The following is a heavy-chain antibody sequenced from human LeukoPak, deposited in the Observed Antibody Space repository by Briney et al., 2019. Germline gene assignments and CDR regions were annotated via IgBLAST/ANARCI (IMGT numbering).Heavy chain of an antibody. Sequence: GGSLRLSCAASGFTFSSSSMNWVRQAPGKGLEWISSISSGSSYIYYADPLKGRFTVSRDNAKNSLYLQMNSLRAEDTAVYYCASERYNWNYAFDYWGQGILVTVSS. CDR3: ASERYNWNYAFDY. V-gene: IGHV3-21*01. D-gene: IGHD1-7*01. J-gene: IGHJ4*02. CDR1: GFTFSSSS. CDR2: ISSGSSYI.